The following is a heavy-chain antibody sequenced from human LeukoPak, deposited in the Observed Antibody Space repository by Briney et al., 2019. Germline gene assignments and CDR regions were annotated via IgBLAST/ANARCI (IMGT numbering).Heavy chain of an antibody. V-gene: IGHV4-59*08. J-gene: IGHJ5*02. D-gene: IGHD3-3*01. CDR1: GGSISSYY. Sequence: PSETLSLTCTVSGGSISSYYWSWIRQPPGKGLEWIGYIYYSGSTNYNPSLKSRVTISVDTSKNQFSLKLSSVTAADTVVYYCARQGLRFSLSGFWFDPWGQGTLVTVSS. CDR3: ARQGLRFSLSGFWFDP. CDR2: IYYSGST.